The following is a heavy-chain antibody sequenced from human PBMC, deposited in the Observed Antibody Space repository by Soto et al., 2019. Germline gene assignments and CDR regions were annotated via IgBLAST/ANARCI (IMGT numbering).Heavy chain of an antibody. D-gene: IGHD5-18*01. CDR1: GGSISSSSYY. CDR2: IYYSGST. Sequence: QLQLQESGPGLVKPSETLSLTCTVSGGSISSSSYYWGWIRQPPGKGLEWIGSIYYSGSTYYNPSLKSRVTISVDTSTNQFSLKLSSVTAADTAVYYWAAMVGTHVYYYYYYMDVWGKGTTVTVSS. J-gene: IGHJ6*03. V-gene: IGHV4-39*01. CDR3: AAMVGTHVYYYYYYMDV.